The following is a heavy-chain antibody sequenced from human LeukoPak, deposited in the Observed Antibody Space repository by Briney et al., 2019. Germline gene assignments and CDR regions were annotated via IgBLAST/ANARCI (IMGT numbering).Heavy chain of an antibody. V-gene: IGHV1-8*03. Sequence: ASVKVSCKASGYTFTSYDINWVRQATGQGLEWMGWMNPNSGNTGYAQKFQGRVTITRNTSISTAYMELSSLRSEDTAVYYCARGPDYYGSGSYYTGTYFDYWGQGTLVTVSS. J-gene: IGHJ4*02. CDR3: ARGPDYYGSGSYYTGTYFDY. CDR2: MNPNSGNT. CDR1: GYTFTSYD. D-gene: IGHD3-10*01.